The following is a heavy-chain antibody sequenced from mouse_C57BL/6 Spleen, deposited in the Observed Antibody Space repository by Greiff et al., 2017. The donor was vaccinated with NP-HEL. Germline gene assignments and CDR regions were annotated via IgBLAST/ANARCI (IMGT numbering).Heavy chain of an antibody. CDR1: GYSITSGYY. CDR3: ARGISDYFDY. CDR2: ISYDGSN. Sequence: ESGPGLVKPSQSLSLTCSVTGYSITSGYYWNWIRQFPGNKLEWMGYISYDGSNNYNPSLKNRISITRDTSKNQFFLKLNSVTTEDTATYYCARGISDYFDYWGQGTTLTVSS. D-gene: IGHD6-1*01. J-gene: IGHJ2*01. V-gene: IGHV3-6*01.